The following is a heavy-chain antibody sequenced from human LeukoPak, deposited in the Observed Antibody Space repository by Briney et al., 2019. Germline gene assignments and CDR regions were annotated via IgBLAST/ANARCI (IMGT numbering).Heavy chain of an antibody. D-gene: IGHD5-18*01. Sequence: GGSLRLSCAASGFTFSSYSMNWVRQAPGKGLEWVSSISSSSYIYYADSVKGRFTISRDNAKNSPYLQMNSLRAEDTAVYYCARGSGYSYGYEFDYWGQGTLVTVSS. V-gene: IGHV3-21*01. CDR3: ARGSGYSYGYEFDY. CDR1: GFTFSSYS. CDR2: ISSSSYI. J-gene: IGHJ4*02.